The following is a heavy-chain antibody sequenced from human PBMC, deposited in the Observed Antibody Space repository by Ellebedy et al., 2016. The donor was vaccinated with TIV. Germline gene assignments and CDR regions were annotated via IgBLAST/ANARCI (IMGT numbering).Heavy chain of an antibody. CDR2: ISAYNGNT. Sequence: AASVKVSCKASGYTFTGYYMHWVRQAPGQGLEWMGWISAYNGNTNYAQKFQGRVTITADKSTSTAYMELSSLRSEDTAVYYCARDRDSSSWYFGGYYYYGMDVWGQGTTVTVSS. J-gene: IGHJ6*02. CDR3: ARDRDSSSWYFGGYYYYGMDV. D-gene: IGHD6-13*01. V-gene: IGHV1-18*04. CDR1: GYTFTGYY.